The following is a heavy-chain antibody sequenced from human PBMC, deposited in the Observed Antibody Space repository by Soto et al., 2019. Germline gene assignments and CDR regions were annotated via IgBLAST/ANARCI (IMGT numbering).Heavy chain of an antibody. D-gene: IGHD3-22*01. Sequence: GASVKVSCKASGYTFTSYVISWVRQAPGQGLEWMGWISAYNGNTNYAQKLQGRVTMTTDTSTSTAYMELRSLRSDDTAVYYCARCNYDSSGYYYVQGAFXIWGQGTMVXVSS. CDR2: ISAYNGNT. V-gene: IGHV1-18*01. CDR1: GYTFTSYV. CDR3: ARCNYDSSGYYYVQGAFXI. J-gene: IGHJ3*02.